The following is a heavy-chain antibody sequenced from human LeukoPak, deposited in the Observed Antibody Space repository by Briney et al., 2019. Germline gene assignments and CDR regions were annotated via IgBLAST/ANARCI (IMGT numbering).Heavy chain of an antibody. CDR2: ISTSGSTI. V-gene: IGHV3-11*01. CDR3: ARDRSDYVWGTYRDY. D-gene: IGHD3-16*02. J-gene: IGHJ4*02. Sequence: PGGSLRLSCAASGFTFSDYYMSWIRQAPGKGLEWVSYISTSGSTIYYADSVKGRFTISRDNAKNSLYLQMNSLRAEDTAVYYCARDRSDYVWGTYRDYWGQGTLVTVSS. CDR1: GFTFSDYY.